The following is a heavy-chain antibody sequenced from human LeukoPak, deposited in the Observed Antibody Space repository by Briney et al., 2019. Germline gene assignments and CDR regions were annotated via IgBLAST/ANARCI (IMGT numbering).Heavy chain of an antibody. CDR3: AKGSGWYV. J-gene: IGHJ4*02. CDR2: IYENGGTT. Sequence: GGSLRLSGVGSGFTFRSHAMSWVRQAPEKGLEFVSGIYENGGTTYYADSVKGRFSISRDNSKNTLYLQMDSLRGEDTAVYYCAKGSGWYVWGQGTLVTVSS. CDR1: GFTFRSHA. D-gene: IGHD6-19*01. V-gene: IGHV3-23*01.